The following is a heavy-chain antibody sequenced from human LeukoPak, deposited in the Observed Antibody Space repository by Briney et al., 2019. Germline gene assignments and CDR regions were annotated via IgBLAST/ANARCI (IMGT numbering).Heavy chain of an antibody. J-gene: IGHJ4*02. V-gene: IGHV3-64*01. CDR2: ISSNGGST. D-gene: IGHD1-26*01. CDR1: GFTFSSYA. Sequence: PGGSLRLSCAASGFTFSSYAMHWVRQAPGKGLEYVSAISSNGGSTYYANSVKGRFTISRDNSKNTLYLQMNSLRGEDTAVYYCAKIVGSGDYWGQGTLVTVSS. CDR3: AKIVGSGDY.